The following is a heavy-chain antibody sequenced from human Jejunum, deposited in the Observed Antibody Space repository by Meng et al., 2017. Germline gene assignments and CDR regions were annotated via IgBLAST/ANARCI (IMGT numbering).Heavy chain of an antibody. CDR1: GDSSSSGEYF. D-gene: IGHD2-2*01. J-gene: IGHJ4*02. V-gene: IGHV4-30-4*01. CDR2: MDYRGST. CDR3: ARGELLWDY. Sequence: QAQLQAAGPGLAKPSQTLSLSCTVSGDSSSSGEYFWSWIRQPPGKGLEWIGYMDYRGSTFYNPSLKSRVTISVDTSKNQFSLKLSSVTAADTAVYFCARGELLWDYWGQGTLVTVSS.